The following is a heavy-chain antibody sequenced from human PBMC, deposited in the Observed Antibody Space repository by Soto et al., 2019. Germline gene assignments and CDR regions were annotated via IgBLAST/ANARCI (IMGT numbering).Heavy chain of an antibody. V-gene: IGHV3-30*18. D-gene: IGHD1-26*01. J-gene: IGHJ4*02. Sequence: QVQLVESGGGVVQPGRSLRLSCAASGFTFDTYGMHWVRQAPGKGLEWVAVISYDGSNRYYADSVKGRFTISRDNSKNTLYLQMNSLRSKDTAVYYCAKDHRGGAAPDDWGQGTLVTVSS. CDR1: GFTFDTYG. CDR2: ISYDGSNR. CDR3: AKDHRGGAAPDD.